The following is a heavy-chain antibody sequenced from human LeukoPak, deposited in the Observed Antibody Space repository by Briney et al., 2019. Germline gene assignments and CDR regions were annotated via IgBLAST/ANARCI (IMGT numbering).Heavy chain of an antibody. J-gene: IGHJ6*03. D-gene: IGHD3-10*01. V-gene: IGHV3-53*01. Sequence: SGGSLRLSCAASGFAFGSYAMSWVRQAPGKGLEWVSIIYSGGSTNYADSVKGRFSISRDNSKNTLYVQMNSLRVEDTAVYYCASGSGSYRTPYYYMDVWGKGTTVTVSS. CDR2: IYSGGST. CDR1: GFAFGSYA. CDR3: ASGSGSYRTPYYYMDV.